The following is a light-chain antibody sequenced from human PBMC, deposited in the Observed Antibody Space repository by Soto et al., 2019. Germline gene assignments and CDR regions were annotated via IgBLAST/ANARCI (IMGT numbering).Light chain of an antibody. CDR3: QSYDRCLSGSV. CDR2: GND. V-gene: IGLV1-40*01. J-gene: IGLJ1*01. Sequence: QSLLTQPPSVSGAPGQGVTISCTGSSSNIGAGYDVHWYQQLPGAAPKLLIFGNDNRPSGVPDRFSGSRSGTSASLAITGLQAEDEADYYCQSYDRCLSGSVFGAGTKLTVL. CDR1: SSNIGAGYD.